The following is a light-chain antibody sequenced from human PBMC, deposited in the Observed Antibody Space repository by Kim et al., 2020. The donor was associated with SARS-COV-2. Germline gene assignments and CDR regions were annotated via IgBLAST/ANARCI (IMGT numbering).Light chain of an antibody. J-gene: IGLJ3*02. CDR3: QAWDSDTAV. CDR2: QDD. CDR1: KLGQKF. V-gene: IGLV3-1*01. Sequence: SYELTQPPSVSGSPGQTASITCSGDKLGQKFTAWYQQKPGQSPVVVMYQDDKRPSGIPERFSGSNSGNTATLTISGTQAMDEADYYCQAWDSDTAVFGGGTQLTVL.